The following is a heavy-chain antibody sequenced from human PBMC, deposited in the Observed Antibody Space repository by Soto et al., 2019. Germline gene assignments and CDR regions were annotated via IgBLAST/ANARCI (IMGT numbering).Heavy chain of an antibody. CDR2: INHSGST. CDR3: ARGRGGYCSSTSCYESYDGMDV. CDR1: GGSFSGYY. V-gene: IGHV4-34*01. J-gene: IGHJ6*02. D-gene: IGHD2-2*01. Sequence: QVQLQQWGAGLLKPSATLSLTCAVYGGSFSGYYWSWIRQPPGKGLEWIGEINHSGSTNYNPSLKSRVTISVDTSMTQCALTLSSVTAADTAVYYCARGRGGYCSSTSCYESYDGMDVWGHGTTVTVSS.